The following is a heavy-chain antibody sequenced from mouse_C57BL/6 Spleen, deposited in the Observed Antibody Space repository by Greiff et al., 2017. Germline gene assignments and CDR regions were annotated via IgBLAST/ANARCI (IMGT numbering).Heavy chain of an antibody. J-gene: IGHJ4*01. CDR1: GFSLTSYG. Sequence: VKLVESGPGLVQPSQSLSISCTVSGFSLTSYGVHWVRQSPGKGLEWLGVIWSGGGTDYNAAFISRLGISKDNSNSQVFFKMNSLQADDTAIYYCARNPTGTDYAMDYWGQGTSVTVSS. CDR2: IWSGGGT. V-gene: IGHV2-2*01. CDR3: ARNPTGTDYAMDY. D-gene: IGHD4-1*02.